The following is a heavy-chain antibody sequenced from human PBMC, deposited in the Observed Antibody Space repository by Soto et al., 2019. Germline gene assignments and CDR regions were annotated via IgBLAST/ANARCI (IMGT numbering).Heavy chain of an antibody. Sequence: ASVKVSFKASGHTLASYGVSWVRQAPGQGLEWMGWISADSGNTYYAQRFQGSLTMTTDTSTTTAYMEVGSLRADDTAVYYCAREYCTSTSCYGPDYWGQGTLVTVSS. CDR1: GHTLASYG. CDR3: AREYCTSTSCYGPDY. J-gene: IGHJ4*02. V-gene: IGHV1-18*01. CDR2: ISADSGNT. D-gene: IGHD2-2*01.